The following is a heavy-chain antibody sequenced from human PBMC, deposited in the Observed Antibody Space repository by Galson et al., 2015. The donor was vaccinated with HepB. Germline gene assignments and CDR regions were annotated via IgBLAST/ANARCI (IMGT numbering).Heavy chain of an antibody. D-gene: IGHD6-13*01. V-gene: IGHV1-8*01. CDR2: MNPNSGNT. Sequence: CKASGYTFTSYDINWVRQATGQGLEWMGWMNPNSGNTGYAQKFQGRVTMTRNTSISTAYMELSSLRSEDTAVYYCARDSSSWLYYYYYMDVWGKGTTVTVSS. CDR3: ARDSSSWLYYYYYMDV. J-gene: IGHJ6*03. CDR1: GYTFTSYD.